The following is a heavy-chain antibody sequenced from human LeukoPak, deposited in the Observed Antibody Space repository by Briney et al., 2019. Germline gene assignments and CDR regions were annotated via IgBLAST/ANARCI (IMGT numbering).Heavy chain of an antibody. D-gene: IGHD7-27*01. CDR1: GFTFSSYA. V-gene: IGHV3-23*01. CDR2: ISGSGGST. CDR3: AKPGNGGPGLGLDYFDY. J-gene: IGHJ4*02. Sequence: PTGGSLRLSCAASGFTFSSYAMSWVRQAPGKGLEWVSAISGSGGSTYYADSVKGRFTISRDNSKNTLYLQMNSLRAEDTAVYYCAKPGNGGPGLGLDYFDYWGQGTLVTVSS.